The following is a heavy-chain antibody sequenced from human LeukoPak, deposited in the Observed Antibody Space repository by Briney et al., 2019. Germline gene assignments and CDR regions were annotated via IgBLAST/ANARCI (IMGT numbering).Heavy chain of an antibody. CDR1: GGSLSSYY. CDR2: IYYSGST. D-gene: IGHD1-1*01. Sequence: SETLSLTCTVSGGSLSSYYWSWIRQPPGKGLEWIGYIYYSGSTNYNPSLKSRGTISVDTSKNQFSLKLSSFTAADTAVYYCARDCWNDDDGFDIWGQGTMVTVSS. V-gene: IGHV4-59*12. J-gene: IGHJ3*02. CDR3: ARDCWNDDDGFDI.